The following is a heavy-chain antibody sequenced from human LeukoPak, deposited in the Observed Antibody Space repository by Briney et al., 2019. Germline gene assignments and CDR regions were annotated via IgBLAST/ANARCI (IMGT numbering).Heavy chain of an antibody. CDR3: ARGSVTNYYYYYMDL. Sequence: ASVKVSFKASGGTFSSYAVSWGRQAPGQGLGWMGGIIPIFGSANYAQKFQGRVTITTDESTRTAYTELSSLRSEDTAVYYCARGSVTNYYYYYMDLWGKGTTLTVS. CDR2: IIPIFGSA. V-gene: IGHV1-69*05. D-gene: IGHD4-11*01. J-gene: IGHJ6*03. CDR1: GGTFSSYA.